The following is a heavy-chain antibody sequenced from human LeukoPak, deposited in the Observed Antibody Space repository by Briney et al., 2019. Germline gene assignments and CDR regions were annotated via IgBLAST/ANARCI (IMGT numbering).Heavy chain of an antibody. CDR2: ICGSGGRT. Sequence: PGGSLRLSCAAPGFTFSSYAMSWVRQAPGKGLEWVSAICGSGGRTYYADSVKGRFTISRDNSKNTLYLQMNSLRAEDTAVYYCAKVEDLITFGGVIVPIFDYWGQGTLVTVSS. CDR3: AKVEDLITFGGVIVPIFDY. V-gene: IGHV3-23*01. J-gene: IGHJ4*02. D-gene: IGHD3-16*02. CDR1: GFTFSSYA.